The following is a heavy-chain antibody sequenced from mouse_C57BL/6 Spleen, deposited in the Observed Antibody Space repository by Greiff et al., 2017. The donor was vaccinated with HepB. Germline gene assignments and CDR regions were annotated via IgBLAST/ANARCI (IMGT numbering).Heavy chain of an antibody. D-gene: IGHD5-1*01. V-gene: IGHV1-64*01. Sequence: QVQLQQSGAELVKPGASVKLSCKASGYTFTSYWMHWVKQRPGQGLEWIGMIHPNSGSTNYNEKFKSKATLTVDKSSSTAYMQLSSLTSEDSAVYYCAREYPTRFAYWGQGTLVTVSA. CDR3: AREYPTRFAY. J-gene: IGHJ3*01. CDR1: GYTFTSYW. CDR2: IHPNSGST.